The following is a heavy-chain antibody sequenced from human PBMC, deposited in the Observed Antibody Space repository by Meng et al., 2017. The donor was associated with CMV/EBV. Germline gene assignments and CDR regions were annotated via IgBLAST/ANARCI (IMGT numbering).Heavy chain of an antibody. V-gene: IGHV1-8*01. CDR1: GYTFTSYD. Sequence: ASVKVSCKASGYTFTSYDINWVRQATGHGLEWMGWMNPNSGNTGYAQKFQGRVTMTRNTSISTAYMELSSLRSEDTAVYYCARSVVVVPAAPLRAYFDYWGQGTLVTVSS. J-gene: IGHJ4*02. CDR3: ARSVVVVPAAPLRAYFDY. D-gene: IGHD2-2*01. CDR2: MNPNSGNT.